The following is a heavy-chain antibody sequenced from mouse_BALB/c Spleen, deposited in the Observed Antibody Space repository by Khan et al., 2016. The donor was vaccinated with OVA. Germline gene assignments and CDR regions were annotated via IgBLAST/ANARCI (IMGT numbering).Heavy chain of an antibody. V-gene: IGHV5-9-3*01. CDR1: GFTFSTSA. CDR3: ARYACGNFAY. CDR2: ISSDGDYP. J-gene: IGHJ3*01. Sequence: EVQLVQSGGGLVKPGGSLKLSCAASGFTFSTSAMSWVRQTPEKRLEWVATISSDGDYPYYPDNVTGRFTISRDNANNTLYLQITSLRSEDTATYSCARYACGNFAYWGQGTLVTVSA. D-gene: IGHD2-1*01.